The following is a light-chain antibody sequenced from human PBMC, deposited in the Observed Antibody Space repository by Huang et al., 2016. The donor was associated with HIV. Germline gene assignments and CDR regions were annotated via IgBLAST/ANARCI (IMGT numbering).Light chain of an antibody. Sequence: EVVLTQSPPTLSLFPGETATLSCRASQTIGAYVAWYQQRPGQGPGLLINDGSSRAAGGPARSSGAGSGTTFTLSISGLESEDVGVYYCQQLRSWPLTFGGGTKVEV. CDR1: QTIGAY. J-gene: IGKJ4*01. V-gene: IGKV3-11*01. CDR3: QQLRSWPLT. CDR2: DGS.